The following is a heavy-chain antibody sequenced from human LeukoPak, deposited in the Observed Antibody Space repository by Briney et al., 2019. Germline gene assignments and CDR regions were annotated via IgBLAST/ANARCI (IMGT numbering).Heavy chain of an antibody. CDR3: AKDVVGHQWPENY. CDR1: GFTFTDYA. D-gene: IGHD6-19*01. J-gene: IGHJ4*02. CDR2: ISSDGNTQ. V-gene: IGHV3-30*04. Sequence: GGSLRLSCVASGFTFTDYAFNWVRQTPGKGMEWVAIISSDGNTQSYADPLKGRFTISRDNSKNTLYLQMNSLRPEDTAVYHCAKDVVGHQWPENYWGQGTLVSVSS.